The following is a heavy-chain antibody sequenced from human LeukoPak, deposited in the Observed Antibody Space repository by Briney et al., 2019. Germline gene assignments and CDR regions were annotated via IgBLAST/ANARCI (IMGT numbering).Heavy chain of an antibody. CDR1: GGTFSSYA. J-gene: IGHJ4*02. CDR2: IIPILGIA. Sequence: SVKVSCKASGGTFSSYAISWVRQAPGQGLEWMGRIIPILGIANYAQKFQGRVTITADKSTSTAYMELSSLRSEDTAVYYCARGPPNDYGDYVSFDYWGQGTLVTVSS. CDR3: ARGPPNDYGDYVSFDY. D-gene: IGHD4-17*01. V-gene: IGHV1-69*04.